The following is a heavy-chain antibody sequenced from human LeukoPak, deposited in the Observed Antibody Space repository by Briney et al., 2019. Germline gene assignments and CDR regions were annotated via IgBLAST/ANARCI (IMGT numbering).Heavy chain of an antibody. D-gene: IGHD3-3*01. V-gene: IGHV3-30-3*01. CDR3: AGDNRRLYYDFWSGFHTPQGP. CDR1: GFTFSSYA. J-gene: IGHJ5*02. Sequence: GGSLRLSCAASGFTFSSYAMHWVRQAPGKGLEWVALISYDGSNKYYADSAKGRFTISRDNSKNTLYLQMNSLRAEDTAVYYCAGDNRRLYYDFWSGFHTPQGPWGQGTLVTVSS. CDR2: ISYDGSNK.